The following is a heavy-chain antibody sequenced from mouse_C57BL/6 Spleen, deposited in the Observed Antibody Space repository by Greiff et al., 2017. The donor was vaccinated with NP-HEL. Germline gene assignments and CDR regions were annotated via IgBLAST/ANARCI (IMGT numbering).Heavy chain of an antibody. Sequence: VMLVESGPGLVQPSQSLSITCTVSGFSLTSYGVHWVRQPPGKGLEWLGVIWSGGSTDYNAAFISRLSISKDNSKSQVFFKMNSLQADDTAIYYCAKSPNWDEWYFDVWGTGTTVTVSS. CDR1: GFSLTSYG. J-gene: IGHJ1*03. V-gene: IGHV2-4*01. CDR2: IWSGGST. D-gene: IGHD4-1*02. CDR3: AKSPNWDEWYFDV.